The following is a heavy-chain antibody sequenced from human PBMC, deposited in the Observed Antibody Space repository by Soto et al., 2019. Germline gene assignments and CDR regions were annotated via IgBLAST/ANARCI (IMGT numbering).Heavy chain of an antibody. J-gene: IGHJ4*02. D-gene: IGHD2-15*01. CDR2: IDPSDSNT. Sequence: GESLKISCKGSGYSFGSYWISWVRQMPGKGLEWMGRIDPSDSNTIYSPSFQCHVTISADKSISTAYLQWNNVKASDTAMYYCARHIVVVVASTHFDSWGQGTLVTVSS. V-gene: IGHV5-10-1*01. CDR1: GYSFGSYW. CDR3: ARHIVVVVASTHFDS.